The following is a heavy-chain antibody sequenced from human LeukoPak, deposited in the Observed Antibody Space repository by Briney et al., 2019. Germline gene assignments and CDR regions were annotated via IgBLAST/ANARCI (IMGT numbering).Heavy chain of an antibody. CDR1: GFTFSSPA. J-gene: IGHJ4*02. CDR3: ATSLGPLTDY. D-gene: IGHD7-27*01. V-gene: IGHV3-23*01. CDR2: ISNNGGYT. Sequence: TGGSLRLSCAASGFTFSSPAMSWVRQAPGKGLEWVSAISNNGGYTYYADSVQGRFTVSRDNSKSTLCLQMNSLRAEDTAVYYCATSLGPLTDYWGQGTLVTVSS.